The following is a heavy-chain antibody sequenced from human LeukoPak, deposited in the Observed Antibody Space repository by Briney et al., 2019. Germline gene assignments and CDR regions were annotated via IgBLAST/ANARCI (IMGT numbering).Heavy chain of an antibody. V-gene: IGHV3-48*04. CDR3: ARTPHPPPYSSSHNDLTGDYYMDV. D-gene: IGHD6-13*01. J-gene: IGHJ6*03. Sequence: GGSLRLSCAASGFTFSSYTMNWVRQPPGKGLEWVSYISSSGSTIYYADSVKGRFTISRDNAKNSLYLQMNSLRAEDTAVYYCARTPHPPPYSSSHNDLTGDYYMDVWGKGTTVTVSS. CDR1: GFTFSSYT. CDR2: ISSSGSTI.